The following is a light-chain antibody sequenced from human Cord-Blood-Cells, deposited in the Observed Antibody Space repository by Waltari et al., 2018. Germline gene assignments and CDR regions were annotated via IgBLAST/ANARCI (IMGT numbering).Light chain of an antibody. V-gene: IGLV2-14*01. Sequence: QSALTQPASVSGSPGQSITISCTGTSSDGGGYHYVSWYQQHPGKAPKLMIYDVSNRPSGVSNRFSGSKSGNTASLTISGLQAEDEADYYCSSYTSSSTRVVGGGTKLTVL. CDR3: SSYTSSSTRV. J-gene: IGLJ3*02. CDR2: DVS. CDR1: SSDGGGYHY.